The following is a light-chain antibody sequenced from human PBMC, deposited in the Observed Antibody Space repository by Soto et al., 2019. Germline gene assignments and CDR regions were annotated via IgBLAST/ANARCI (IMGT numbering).Light chain of an antibody. CDR1: SSDIGVYNY. V-gene: IGLV2-14*03. CDR2: DVT. Sequence: QSVLTQPASVSGSPGQSITISCTGTSSDIGVYNYVSWYQQHPGKAPKLMIYDVTNRPSGISNRFSGSKSGNTASLTISGLQAEDEADYYCSSYPANTVIFGGGTKLTVL. J-gene: IGLJ2*01. CDR3: SSYPANTVI.